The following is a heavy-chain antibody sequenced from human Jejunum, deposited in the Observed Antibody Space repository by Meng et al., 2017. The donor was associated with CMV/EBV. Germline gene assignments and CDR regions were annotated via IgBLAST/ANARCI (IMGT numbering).Heavy chain of an antibody. CDR1: GYSFSSYA. Sequence: QIQLVQSGAEVKKPGASVRVSCEASGYSFSSYAISWTRQAPRQGLEWLGWISAYDGATNYAQKFQGRVTMTTDTSTSTVYMELRSLGSDDTAVFYCARGGRDGHSLLFDFWGQGTLVTVSS. J-gene: IGHJ4*02. V-gene: IGHV1-18*01. CDR3: ARGGRDGHSLLFDF. CDR2: ISAYDGAT. D-gene: IGHD5-24*01.